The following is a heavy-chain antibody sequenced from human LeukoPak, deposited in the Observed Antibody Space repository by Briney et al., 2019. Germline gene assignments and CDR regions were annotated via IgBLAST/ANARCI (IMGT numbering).Heavy chain of an antibody. V-gene: IGHV3-23*01. CDR2: ISGSGGNT. J-gene: IGHJ4*02. D-gene: IGHD3-22*01. CDR3: AKGLYSSSYPYYFDY. CDR1: GFTFSSYA. Sequence: GGSLKLSCAASGFTFSSYAMSWVRQAPGEGLEWVSAISGSGGNTYYTDSVKGRFTISRDNSKNTLYLQMNSLRPEDTAVYYCAKGLYSSSYPYYFDYWGQGTLVTVSS.